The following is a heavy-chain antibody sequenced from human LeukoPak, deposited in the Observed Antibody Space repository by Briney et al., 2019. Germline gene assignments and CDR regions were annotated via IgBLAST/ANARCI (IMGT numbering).Heavy chain of an antibody. J-gene: IGHJ5*02. CDR1: GGSFSSYW. CDR2: INSDGSST. CDR3: AVFDNWPGD. V-gene: IGHV3-74*01. Sequence: ETLSLTCAVYGGSFSSYWMHWVRQAPGKGLVWVSHINSDGSSTTYADSVKGRFTISRDNAKNTLYLQMNSLRAEDTAVYHCAVFDNWPGDWGQGTLVTVSS.